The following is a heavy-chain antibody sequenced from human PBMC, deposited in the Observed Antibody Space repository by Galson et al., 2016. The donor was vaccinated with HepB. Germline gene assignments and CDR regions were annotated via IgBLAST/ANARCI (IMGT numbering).Heavy chain of an antibody. V-gene: IGHV4-31*03. CDR3: ARNCAFTRFGEFLYTDAFDI. CDR2: IYDSGDT. D-gene: IGHD3-10*02. CDR1: GDSISSRGSISSGSFY. J-gene: IGHJ3*02. Sequence: TLSLTCTVSGDSISSRGSISSGSFYWSWIRQLPGKGLEYIGYIYDSGDTYYNPSLKSRLTISVDTSKNQFSLKLSSVTAADTAVYYCARNCAFTRFGEFLYTDAFDIWGQGTMVTVSS.